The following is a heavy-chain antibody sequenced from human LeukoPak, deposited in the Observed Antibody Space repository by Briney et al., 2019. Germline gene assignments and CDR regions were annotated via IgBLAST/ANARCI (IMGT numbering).Heavy chain of an antibody. D-gene: IGHD2-2*03. V-gene: IGHV5-10-1*01. CDR1: GYSFTSYW. Sequence: GESLRISCKGSGYSFTSYWINWVRQMPGKGLEWMGRIDPSDSYTNYSPSFQGHVTISADKSISTAYPQWSSLKASDTAIYYCARAGMDIVIVPAAMQAYYYGMDVWGKGTTVTVSS. CDR2: IDPSDSYT. CDR3: ARAGMDIVIVPAAMQAYYYGMDV. J-gene: IGHJ6*04.